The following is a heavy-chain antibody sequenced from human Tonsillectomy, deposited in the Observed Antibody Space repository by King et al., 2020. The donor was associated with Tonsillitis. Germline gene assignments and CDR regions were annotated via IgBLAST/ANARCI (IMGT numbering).Heavy chain of an antibody. CDR2: IYSGGST. CDR1: GFTVSTNY. CDR3: ARDPGYFSFDY. J-gene: IGHJ4*02. V-gene: IGHV3-53*01. Sequence: VQLVESGGGLIQPGGSLRLSCAASGFTVSTNYMIWVRQAPGKGLEWVSVIYSGGSTYYADSVKGRFTISRDNSKNTLYLQMNNLRAEDTAVDYCARDPGYFSFDYWGQGTLVTVSS. D-gene: IGHD3-22*01.